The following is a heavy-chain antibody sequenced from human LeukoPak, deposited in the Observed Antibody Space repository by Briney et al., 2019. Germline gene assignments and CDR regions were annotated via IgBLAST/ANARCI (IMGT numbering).Heavy chain of an antibody. V-gene: IGHV3-74*01. D-gene: IGHD3-3*01. CDR1: GFTFSSYG. CDR3: ARALPGRTIFGVVIMPGTGSIDY. CDR2: INSDGSST. J-gene: IGHJ4*02. Sequence: PGGSLRLSCAASGFTFSSYGMHWVRQAPGKGLVWVSRINSDGSSTSYADSVKGRFTISRDNAKNTLYLQMNGLRAEDTAVYYCARALPGRTIFGVVIMPGTGSIDYWGQGTLVTVSS.